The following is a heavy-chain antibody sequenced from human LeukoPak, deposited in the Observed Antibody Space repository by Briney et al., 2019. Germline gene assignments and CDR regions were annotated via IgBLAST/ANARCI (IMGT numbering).Heavy chain of an antibody. D-gene: IGHD3-22*01. CDR2: IWYEGSNK. Sequence: GGSLRLSCAASGFTFSIYGMHWVRQAPGKGLEWVAGIWYEGSNKYYADSVKGRFTISRDNSKNTLYLQMNSLRAEDTAVYYCARDFSSDSSGYYDAFDIWGQGTMVTVSS. J-gene: IGHJ3*02. CDR1: GFTFSIYG. V-gene: IGHV3-33*01. CDR3: ARDFSSDSSGYYDAFDI.